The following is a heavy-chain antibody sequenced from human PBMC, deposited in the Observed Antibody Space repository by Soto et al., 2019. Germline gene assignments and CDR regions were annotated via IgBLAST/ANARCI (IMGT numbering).Heavy chain of an antibody. J-gene: IGHJ6*02. CDR1: GGSISSGGYY. V-gene: IGHV4-31*03. CDR2: IYYSGST. Sequence: QVQLQESGPGLVKPSQTLSLTCTVSGGSISSGGYYWSWIRQHPGKGLEWIGDIYYSGSTYYNPSLKIRVTISVDTSKNQFSLKLSSVTAADTAVYYCASVQILRYFDWLYLPMNVWGQGTTVTVSS. CDR3: ASVQILRYFDWLYLPMNV. D-gene: IGHD3-9*01.